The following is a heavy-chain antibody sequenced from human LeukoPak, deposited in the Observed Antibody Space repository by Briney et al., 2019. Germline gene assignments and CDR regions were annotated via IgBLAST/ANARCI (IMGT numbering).Heavy chain of an antibody. CDR1: GVSISSYY. CDR3: ARHDEGSGWYRSYIDL. V-gene: IGHV4-4*09. CDR2: ISTSGST. D-gene: IGHD6-19*01. J-gene: IGHJ2*01. Sequence: SETLSLTCTVSGVSISSYYCSWIRQPPGKGLEWIGYISTSGSTDYSHSLKSRVTISVDRSKNQCSLNLSSVTAADTAVYYCARHDEGSGWYRSYIDLWGRGTLVIVSS.